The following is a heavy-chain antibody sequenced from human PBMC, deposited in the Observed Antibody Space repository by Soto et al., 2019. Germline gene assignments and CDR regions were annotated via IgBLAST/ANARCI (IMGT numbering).Heavy chain of an antibody. V-gene: IGHV3-23*01. D-gene: IGHD3-3*01. CDR1: GFTFSSYA. J-gene: IGHJ3*02. Sequence: ESGGGLVQPGGSLRLSCAASGFTFSSYAMSWVRQAPGKGLEWVSAISGSGGSTYYADSVKGRFTISRDNSKNTLYLQMNSLRAEDTAVYYCGGYRVWSGYHDAFDIWGQGTMVTVSS. CDR3: GGYRVWSGYHDAFDI. CDR2: ISGSGGST.